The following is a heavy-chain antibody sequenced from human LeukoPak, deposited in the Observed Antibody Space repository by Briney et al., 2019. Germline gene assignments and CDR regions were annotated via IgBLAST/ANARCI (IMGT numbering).Heavy chain of an antibody. CDR3: ARVGTASHYYYMDV. V-gene: IGHV1-69*05. D-gene: IGHD2-21*02. CDR1: GGTFSSYA. Sequence: VASVKVSCKASGGTFSSYAISWVRQAPGQGLEWMGGIIPIFGTVNYAQKFQGRVTITTDESTSTAYMELSSLRSEDTAVYYCARVGTASHYYYMDVWGKGTTVTVSS. J-gene: IGHJ6*03. CDR2: IIPIFGTV.